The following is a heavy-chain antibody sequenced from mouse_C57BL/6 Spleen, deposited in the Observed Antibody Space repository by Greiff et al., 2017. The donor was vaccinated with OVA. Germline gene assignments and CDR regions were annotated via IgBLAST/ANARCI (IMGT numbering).Heavy chain of an antibody. CDR2: ILPGSGST. V-gene: IGHV1-9*01. D-gene: IGHD2-4*01. J-gene: IGHJ4*01. Sequence: VQLQQSGAELMKPGASVKLSCTATGYTFTGYWIEWVKQRPGHGLEWIGEILPGSGSTNYNEKFKGKATFTADTSSNTAYMHLSSLTTEDSAIYYCASGGYDYDVGVLGYYAMDYWGQGTSVTVSS. CDR1: GYTFTGYW. CDR3: ASGGYDYDVGVLGYYAMDY.